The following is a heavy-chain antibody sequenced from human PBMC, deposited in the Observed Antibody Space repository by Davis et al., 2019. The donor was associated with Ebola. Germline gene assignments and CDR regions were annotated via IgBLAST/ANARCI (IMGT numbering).Heavy chain of an antibody. V-gene: IGHV5-51*01. CDR1: GYSFTSYS. D-gene: IGHD1-26*01. J-gene: IGHJ3*02. CDR3: TRHFSRSWEVRDALDI. CDR2: IYPGGPDN. Sequence: GESLKISCKGSGYSFTSYSIGWVRQLPGKGLEWMGNIYPGGPDNSYSPPFQGQVTISADKSISTAYLQWSSLKASDTAMYYCTRHFSRSWEVRDALDIWGQGTMVTFSS.